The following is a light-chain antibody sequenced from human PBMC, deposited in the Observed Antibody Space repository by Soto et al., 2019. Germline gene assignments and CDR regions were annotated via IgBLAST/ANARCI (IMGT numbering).Light chain of an antibody. CDR2: EVS. CDR3: SSYTGSSDLI. Sequence: QSALTQPASVSGSPGQSITISCTGTSSDVGHYNYVSWYQQHPGKAPKLIIYEVSHRPSGVSNRFSGSNYGNTASLTISGLQAEDEADYYCSSYTGSSDLIFGGGTQLTVL. V-gene: IGLV2-14*01. J-gene: IGLJ2*01. CDR1: SSDVGHYNY.